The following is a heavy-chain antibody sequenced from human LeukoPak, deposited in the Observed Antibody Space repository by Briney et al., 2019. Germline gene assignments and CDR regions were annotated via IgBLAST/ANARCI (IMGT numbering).Heavy chain of an antibody. CDR1: GYTFTSYY. J-gene: IGHJ4*02. Sequence: ASVKVSCKASGYTFTSYYVHWVRQAPGEGLEWMGIINPSGGSTIYAQKFQGRVTMTTDTSTSTAYMELRSLRSDDTAVYYCARVRGYSYGYCDYWGQGTLVTVSS. V-gene: IGHV1-46*01. CDR3: ARVRGYSYGYCDY. D-gene: IGHD5-18*01. CDR2: INPSGGST.